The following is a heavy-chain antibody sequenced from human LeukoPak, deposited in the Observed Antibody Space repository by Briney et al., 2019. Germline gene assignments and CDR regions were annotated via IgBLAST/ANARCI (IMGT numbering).Heavy chain of an antibody. J-gene: IGHJ4*02. CDR3: ARDGGNSAFDY. Sequence: PSETLSLTCTVSGGSISSGGYYWSWIRQHPGKGLEWIGYIYYSGSTYYNPSLKSRVTVSVDTSKNQFSLKLSSVTAADTAVYYCARDGGNSAFDYWGQGTLVTVSS. D-gene: IGHD4-23*01. V-gene: IGHV4-31*03. CDR2: IYYSGST. CDR1: GGSISSGGYY.